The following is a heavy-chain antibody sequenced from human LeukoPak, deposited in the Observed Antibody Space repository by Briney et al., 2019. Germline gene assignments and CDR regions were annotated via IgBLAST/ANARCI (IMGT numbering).Heavy chain of an antibody. CDR3: ARARGGSEWSMDV. CDR2: ISAYNGNT. V-gene: IGHV1-18*01. D-gene: IGHD2-15*01. Sequence: ASVTVSFKASGYTFTIYGISWVRQAPGQGLEWMGWISAYNGNTNYAQKLQGRVTMTTDTSTSTVYMELSSLRSEDTAVYYCARARGGSEWSMDVWGKGTTVTVSS. CDR1: GYTFTIYG. J-gene: IGHJ6*03.